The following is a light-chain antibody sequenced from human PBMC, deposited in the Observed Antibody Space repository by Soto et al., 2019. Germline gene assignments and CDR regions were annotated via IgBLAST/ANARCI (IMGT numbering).Light chain of an antibody. J-gene: IGKJ1*01. Sequence: IQMTQSPSSLSASIGDRVTITCRASQGIGVRLAWFQQKPGKAPQYLIQSASTLASGVPSRFSGSGSGTDFILTISSLQSEDFAIYYCQQYNTWTWTFGQGTKVDIK. CDR3: QQYNTWTWT. CDR2: SAS. V-gene: IGKV1D-16*01. CDR1: QGIGVR.